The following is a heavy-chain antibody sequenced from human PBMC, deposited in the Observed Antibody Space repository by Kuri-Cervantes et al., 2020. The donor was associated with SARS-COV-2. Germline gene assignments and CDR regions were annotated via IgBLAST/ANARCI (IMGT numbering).Heavy chain of an antibody. D-gene: IGHD1-1*01. CDR2: ISSNGGST. Sequence: GESLKISCSASGFTFSSYAMHWVRQAAGKGLVYVSAISSNGGSTYYADSVKGRFTLSRDNAKNMLFLQMNSLRAEDTAVYYCVRDGDHWNFDYWGQGTLVTVSS. CDR3: VRDGDHWNFDY. CDR1: GFTFSSYA. V-gene: IGHV3-64*04. J-gene: IGHJ4*02.